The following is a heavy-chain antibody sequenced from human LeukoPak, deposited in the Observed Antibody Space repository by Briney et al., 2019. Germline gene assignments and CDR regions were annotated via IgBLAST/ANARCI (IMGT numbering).Heavy chain of an antibody. CDR2: ISGSGGST. CDR3: AKNSGGTCYSHLDY. CDR1: GFTFSSYG. Sequence: PGGSLRHSCAASGFTFSSYGMTWVRQAPGKGLEWVSGISGSGGSTYYEDSVKGRFTISRDNSKNTLYLQMNSLRAEDTAVYYCAKNSGGTCYSHLDYWGQGTLVTVSS. J-gene: IGHJ4*02. V-gene: IGHV3-23*01. D-gene: IGHD2-15*01.